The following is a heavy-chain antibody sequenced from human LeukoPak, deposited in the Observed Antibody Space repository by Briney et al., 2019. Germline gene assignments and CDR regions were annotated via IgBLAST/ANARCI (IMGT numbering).Heavy chain of an antibody. CDR3: ARPVVVTALGGNFDY. V-gene: IGHV1-46*01. D-gene: IGHD2-21*02. Sequence: ASVKVSCKASGYTFTSYYMHWVRQAPGQGLEWMGIINPSGGSTSYAQKFQGRVTMTRDMSTSTVYMELSSLRSEDTAVYYCARPVVVTALGGNFDYWGQGTLVTVSS. CDR1: GYTFTSYY. J-gene: IGHJ4*02. CDR2: INPSGGST.